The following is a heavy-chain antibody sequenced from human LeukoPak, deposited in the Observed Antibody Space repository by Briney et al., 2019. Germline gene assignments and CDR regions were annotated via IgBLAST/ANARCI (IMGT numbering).Heavy chain of an antibody. CDR2: ISGSGGST. V-gene: IGHV3-23*01. CDR3: AKDNTWTTVTHFDY. CDR1: GFTFSSYG. J-gene: IGHJ4*02. D-gene: IGHD4-17*01. Sequence: GGSLRLSCAASGFTFSSYGMSWVRQAPGKGLEWVSAISGSGGSTYYADSVKGRFTISRDNSKNTLYLQMNSLRAEDTAVYYCAKDNTWTTVTHFDYWGQGTLVTVSS.